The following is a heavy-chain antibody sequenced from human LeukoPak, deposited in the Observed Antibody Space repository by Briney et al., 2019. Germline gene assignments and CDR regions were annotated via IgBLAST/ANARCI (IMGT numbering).Heavy chain of an antibody. J-gene: IGHJ6*03. CDR2: IYYSGST. V-gene: IGHV4-61*01. Sequence: PSQTLSLTCTVSGASISSDHYFWSWIRQPPGTGLEWIGYIYYSGSTNYKSSLKSRVTISVDTSKNQFSLKLSSVTAADTAVYYCAREGGMATGYYYYMDVWGKGTTVTISS. CDR1: GASISSDHYF. D-gene: IGHD5-24*01. CDR3: AREGGMATGYYYYMDV.